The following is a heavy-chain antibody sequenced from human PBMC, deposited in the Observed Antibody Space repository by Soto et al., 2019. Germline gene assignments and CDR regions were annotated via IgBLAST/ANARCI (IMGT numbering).Heavy chain of an antibody. D-gene: IGHD3-3*02. Sequence: PSETLSLTCTVSGDSIISSDFYWGWVRQPPGKGLEWIGSIFYLGSSYYNPSLKSRVTMSVDTSKNQFSLGLRSVTAADTALYFCARQSLALRKNNWFDPWGQGIMVTVSS. CDR1: GDSIISSDFY. CDR2: IFYLGSS. J-gene: IGHJ5*02. V-gene: IGHV4-39*01. CDR3: ARQSLALRKNNWFDP.